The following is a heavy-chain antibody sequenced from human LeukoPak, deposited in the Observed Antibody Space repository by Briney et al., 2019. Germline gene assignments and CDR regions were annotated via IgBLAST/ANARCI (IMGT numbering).Heavy chain of an antibody. V-gene: IGHV1-18*01. CDR3: ASFRPQGYYYGMDV. J-gene: IGHJ6*02. CDR2: ISAYNGNT. Sequence: ASVKVSCKASGYTFTSYGISWVRQAPGQGLEWMGWISAYNGNTNYAQKLQGRVTMTTDTSTSTAYMELRSLRSDDTAVYYCASFRPQGYYYGMDVWGQGTTVTVSS. CDR1: GYTFTSYG.